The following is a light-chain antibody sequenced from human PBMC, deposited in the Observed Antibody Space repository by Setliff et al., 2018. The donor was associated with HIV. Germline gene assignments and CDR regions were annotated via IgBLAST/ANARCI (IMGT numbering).Light chain of an antibody. J-gene: IGLJ1*01. CDR3: CSYASTRSYV. CDR2: EIN. Sequence: QSALTQPASVSGSPGQSLTVSCSGTSSDLGTYESVSWYQHHPGKAPKLIIYEINRRPSGVSNRFSASKSGDTATLTISGLQAEYEADYYCCSYASTRSYVFGTGTKVTVL. V-gene: IGLV2-23*02. CDR1: SSDLGTYES.